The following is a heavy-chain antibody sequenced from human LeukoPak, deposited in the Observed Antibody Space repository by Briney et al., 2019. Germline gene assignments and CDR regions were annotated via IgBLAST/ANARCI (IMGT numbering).Heavy chain of an antibody. CDR3: ARKSPEDGYGLDY. Sequence: SETLSLTCAVYVESFSGYYWSWIRQTPGKGLEWIGEINHSGSTNYNPSLKSRVTISGDTSKNQFSLRLSSVTATDTAVYYCARKSPEDGYGLDYWGQGTLVTVSS. D-gene: IGHD5-24*01. CDR2: INHSGST. V-gene: IGHV4-34*01. J-gene: IGHJ4*02. CDR1: VESFSGYY.